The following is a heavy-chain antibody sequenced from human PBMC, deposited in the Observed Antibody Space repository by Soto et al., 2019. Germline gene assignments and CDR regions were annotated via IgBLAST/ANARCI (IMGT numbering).Heavy chain of an antibody. CDR2: IIPLFGTA. CDR1: GGTFSTYA. CDR3: ARPKGTYSSGYYYFDF. J-gene: IGHJ4*02. D-gene: IGHD6-19*01. V-gene: IGHV1-69*01. Sequence: QVQLEQSGAEVTQPGSSVRVSCQTSGGTFSTYAINWVRQAPGQGLEWMGAIIPLFGTADYSQKFQGRVTITADESTSTAYMELSSLRSDDTAVYFCARPKGTYSSGYYYFDFWGQGTLVTVSS.